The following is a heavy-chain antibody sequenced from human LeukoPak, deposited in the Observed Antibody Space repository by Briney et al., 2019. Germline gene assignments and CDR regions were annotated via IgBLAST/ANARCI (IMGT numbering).Heavy chain of an antibody. V-gene: IGHV1-8*03. CDR3: ARGTDSSSSGDY. CDR2: MDPNSGNT. J-gene: IGHJ4*02. D-gene: IGHD6-6*01. Sequence: AASVKVSCKASGYTFTSYDINWVRQATGQGLGWMGWMDPNSGNTGYAQKFQGRVTITRNTSISTAYMELSSLRSEDTAVYYCARGTDSSSSGDYWGQGTLVTVSS. CDR1: GYTFTSYD.